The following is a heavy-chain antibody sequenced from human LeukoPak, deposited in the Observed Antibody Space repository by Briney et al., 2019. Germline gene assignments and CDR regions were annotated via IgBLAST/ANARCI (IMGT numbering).Heavy chain of an antibody. CDR3: ANLNAPYWGNLDY. D-gene: IGHD3-16*01. J-gene: IGHJ4*02. V-gene: IGHV3-11*01. Sequence: PGGSLRLSCAASGFTFSDYYMSWIRQAPGKGLEWVSYISSSGSTIYYADSVKGRFTISRDNSKSTLYLQMNSLRAEDTAVYYCANLNAPYWGNLDYWGQGTLVTVSS. CDR2: ISSSGSTI. CDR1: GFTFSDYY.